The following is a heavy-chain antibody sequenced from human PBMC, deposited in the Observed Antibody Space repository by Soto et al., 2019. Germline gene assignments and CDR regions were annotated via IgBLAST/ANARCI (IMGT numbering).Heavy chain of an antibody. CDR1: GFAFSSYW. V-gene: IGHV3-7*05. D-gene: IGHD2-21*01. Sequence: EVQLVESGGDLVQPGGSLRLSCAASGFAFSSYWMSWVRQAPGKGLEWVANIKQDGSGKYYVDSVKDRFTISRDNAKNSLYLQMNGLRAEDTAVYYCAGWGIVLGGRNWFDPWGQGTLVTVSS. J-gene: IGHJ5*02. CDR3: AGWGIVLGGRNWFDP. CDR2: IKQDGSGK.